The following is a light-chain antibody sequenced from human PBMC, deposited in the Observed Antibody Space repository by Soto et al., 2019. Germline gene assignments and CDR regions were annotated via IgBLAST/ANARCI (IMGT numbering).Light chain of an antibody. CDR2: DAS. V-gene: IGKV3-15*01. J-gene: IGKJ1*01. CDR3: QQYDDWPET. CDR1: QSVSSY. Sequence: EKVMTQSPATLSLSPGERATLSCRASQSVSSYLSWYQQKPGQAPRLLIYDASTRATGVPARFSGSGSGTEFTLNISSLQSEDLAVYYCQQYDDWPETFGQGTKVEIK.